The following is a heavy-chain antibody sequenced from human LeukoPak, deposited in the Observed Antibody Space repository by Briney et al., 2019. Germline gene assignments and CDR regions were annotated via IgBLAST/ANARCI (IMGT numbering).Heavy chain of an antibody. CDR2: ITGSGGTT. J-gene: IGHJ4*02. V-gene: IGHV3-23*01. Sequence: GGSLRLSCAASGFTFTSYAMSWVRQAPGKGLEWVSAITGSGGTTYYADFVKGRFTISRDNSKNTLYLQMNGLRVEDTAVYYCAKMQGYFDYWGQGNLVTVSS. CDR3: AKMQGYFDY. CDR1: GFTFTSYA.